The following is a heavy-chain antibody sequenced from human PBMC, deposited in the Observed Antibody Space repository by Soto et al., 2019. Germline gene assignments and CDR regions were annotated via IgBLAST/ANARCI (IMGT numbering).Heavy chain of an antibody. CDR1: GYTFTNYY. CDR2: IYTNSGRT. Sequence: VASVKVSCKASGYTFTNYYLHWVRQAPGQGLEWLGIIYTNSGRTGYAQRFQGRVTVTRDTSTNTVYMELTNLRSEDTAVYYCAREQEERYSFDYWGQGPLVSVSS. D-gene: IGHD2-21*01. V-gene: IGHV1-46*01. J-gene: IGHJ4*02. CDR3: AREQEERYSFDY.